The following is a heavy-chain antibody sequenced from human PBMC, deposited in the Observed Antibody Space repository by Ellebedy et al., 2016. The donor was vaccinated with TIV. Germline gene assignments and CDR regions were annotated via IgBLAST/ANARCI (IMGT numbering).Heavy chain of an antibody. CDR1: EFTFSNYR. V-gene: IGHV3-7*01. CDR3: ARIGVGSGFEI. D-gene: IGHD3-3*01. Sequence: GGSLRLSXTASEFTFSNYRMGWVRQAPGKGLEWVANIDQDGSGKFYVDSVEGRLTISRDNAKNSVNLQMNSLRVEDTAVYYCARIGVGSGFEIWGQGTMVTVSS. J-gene: IGHJ3*02. CDR2: IDQDGSGK.